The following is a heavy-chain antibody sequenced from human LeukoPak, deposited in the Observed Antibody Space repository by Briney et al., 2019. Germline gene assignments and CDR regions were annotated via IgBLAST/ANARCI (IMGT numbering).Heavy chain of an antibody. V-gene: IGHV3-7*03. J-gene: IGHJ6*02. D-gene: IGHD3-16*01. CDR2: INHNGNVN. CDR1: GFTFSSYW. CDR3: ARGGGLDV. Sequence: GGSLRLSRAASGFTFSSYWMNWARQAPGKGLEWVASINHNGNVNYYVDSVKGRFTISRDNAKNSLYLQMSNLRAEDTAVYFCARGGGLDVWGQGATVTVSS.